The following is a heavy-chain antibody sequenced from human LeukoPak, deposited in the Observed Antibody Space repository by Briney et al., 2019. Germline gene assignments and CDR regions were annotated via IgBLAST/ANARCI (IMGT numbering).Heavy chain of an antibody. J-gene: IGHJ4*02. Sequence: SETLSLTCTVSDGSISSSSYYWGWIRQPPGKGLEWIGSIYYSGSTYYNPSLKSRVTISLDTSKNQFSLKLSSVTAADTAVYYCARKPYDTSFTDYWGQGTLVTVSS. V-gene: IGHV4-39*01. CDR1: DGSISSSSYY. CDR3: ARKPYDTSFTDY. CDR2: IYYSGST. D-gene: IGHD3-22*01.